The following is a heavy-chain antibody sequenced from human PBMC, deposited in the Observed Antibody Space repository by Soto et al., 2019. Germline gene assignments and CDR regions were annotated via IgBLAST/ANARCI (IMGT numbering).Heavy chain of an antibody. CDR3: PRAGYYDSSGYLIDDAFDI. CDR2: ISSSGSTI. Sequence: PGGSLRLSCAASGFTFSDYCMSWIRQAPGKGLEWVSYISSSGSTIYYADSVKGRFTISRDNAKNSLYLQMNSLRAEDTAVYHCPRAGYYDSSGYLIDDAFDIWGQGTMVTVSS. J-gene: IGHJ3*02. D-gene: IGHD3-22*01. CDR1: GFTFSDYC. V-gene: IGHV3-11*01.